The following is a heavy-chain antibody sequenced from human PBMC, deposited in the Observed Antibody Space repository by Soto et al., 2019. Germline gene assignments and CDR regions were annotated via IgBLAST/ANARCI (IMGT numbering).Heavy chain of an antibody. CDR1: GGSISTYY. V-gene: IGHV4-59*08. Sequence: SETLSLTCTVSGGSISTYYWNWIRQPPGKGLEWIGYIYYGGSANYIPSLKSRVTISVDTSKKQFSLKLSSVTAADTAVYYCARGGHCTNGVCSALDYWGQGTLVTVSS. CDR3: ARGGHCTNGVCSALDY. J-gene: IGHJ4*02. D-gene: IGHD2-8*01. CDR2: IYYGGSA.